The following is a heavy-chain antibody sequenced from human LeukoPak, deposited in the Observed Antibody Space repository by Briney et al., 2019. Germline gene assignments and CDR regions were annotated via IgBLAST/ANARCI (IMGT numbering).Heavy chain of an antibody. V-gene: IGHV3-21*04. CDR3: AKEWELWYDAFDI. J-gene: IGHJ3*02. Sequence: GGSLRLSCAASGFTFSSYSMNWVRQAPGKGLEWVSSISSSSSYIYYADSVKGRFTISRDNAKNSLYLQMNSLRAEDTAVYYCAKEWELWYDAFDIWGQGTMVTVSS. D-gene: IGHD1-26*01. CDR2: ISSSSSYI. CDR1: GFTFSSYS.